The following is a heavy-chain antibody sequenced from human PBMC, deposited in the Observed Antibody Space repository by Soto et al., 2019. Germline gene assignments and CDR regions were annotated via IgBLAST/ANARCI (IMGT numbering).Heavy chain of an antibody. CDR2: IYNCGTI. D-gene: IGHD7-27*01. Sequence: QVQLQESGPGLVKPSQTLSLTCTVSGGSINTVNYFWSWIRQSPDKGLEWIGHIYNCGTIYSNPSLKGRVTMSVDTSNNQFSLNLNSVSAADTAVYFCARGPSGDKVDSWGQGALVTVSS. CDR3: ARGPSGDKVDS. J-gene: IGHJ4*02. V-gene: IGHV4-30-4*01. CDR1: GGSINTVNYF.